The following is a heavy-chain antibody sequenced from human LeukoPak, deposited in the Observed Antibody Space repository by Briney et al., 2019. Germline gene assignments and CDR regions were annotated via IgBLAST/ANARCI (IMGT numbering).Heavy chain of an antibody. V-gene: IGHV3-15*01. D-gene: IGHD3-16*01. CDR2: IISKTDGGTT. CDR3: SSDWATVGRIVYATFDY. J-gene: IGHJ4*02. Sequence: GGSLRLSCAASGLTFSNAWMSWVRQAPGKRLEWVGRIISKTDGGTTDYAAPVKGRYTISRDDSKNTLCLQVNSLETEDTAVYYCSSDWATVGRIVYATFDYWGQGTLVTVSS. CDR1: GLTFSNAW.